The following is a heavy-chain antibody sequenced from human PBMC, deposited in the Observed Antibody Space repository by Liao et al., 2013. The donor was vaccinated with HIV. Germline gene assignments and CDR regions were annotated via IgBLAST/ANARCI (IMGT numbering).Heavy chain of an antibody. V-gene: IGHV4-61*02. CDR2: TYTSGST. D-gene: IGHD3-3*01. CDR1: GGSISSGSYY. CDR3: ARAIRENDFWSGYYGRSAYYLDV. Sequence: QVQLQQWGAGLLKPSETLSLTCTVSGGSISSGSYYWSWIRQPAGKGLEWIGHTYTSGSTNYNPSLKSRVTISVDTSKNQFSLKLSSVTAADTAVYYCARAIRENDFWSGYYGRSAYYLDVWGKGTTVTVSS. J-gene: IGHJ6*03.